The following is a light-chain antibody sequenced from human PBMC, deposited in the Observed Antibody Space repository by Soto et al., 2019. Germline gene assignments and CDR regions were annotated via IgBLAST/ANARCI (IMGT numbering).Light chain of an antibody. J-gene: IGLJ1*01. CDR1: SSDVGGYNY. V-gene: IGLV2-14*01. CDR3: NSYRSMSTLV. CDR2: EVT. Sequence: QSALTQHASVSGSPGQSITIYCTGTSSDVGGYNYVSWYQQHPGKAPKLLIHEVTTRPSGVSNRFSGSKSGNTASLTISGLQAEDEADYYCNSYRSMSTLVFGTGTKVTVL.